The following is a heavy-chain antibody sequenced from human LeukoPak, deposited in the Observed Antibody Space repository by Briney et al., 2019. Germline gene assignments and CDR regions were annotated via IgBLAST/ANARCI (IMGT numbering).Heavy chain of an antibody. CDR3: AREQIGAFDI. Sequence: ASVKVSCKASGGTFSSYAISWVRQAPGQGLEWMGIIDPSGGSTSYAQKFQGRVTMTRDTSTSTVYMELSSLRSEDTAVYYCAREQIGAFDIWGQGTMVTVSS. J-gene: IGHJ3*02. CDR2: IDPSGGST. CDR1: GGTFSSYA. V-gene: IGHV1-46*01.